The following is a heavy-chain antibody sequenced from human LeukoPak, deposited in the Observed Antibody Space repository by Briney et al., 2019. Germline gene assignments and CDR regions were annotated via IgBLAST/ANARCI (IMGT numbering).Heavy chain of an antibody. D-gene: IGHD3-10*01. V-gene: IGHV3-30*04. CDR3: ARDKSVPLWFGKKGGWFDP. Sequence: GGSLRLSCAASGFTFSSYAMHWVRQAPGKGLEWVAVISYDGSNKYYADSVKGRFTISRDNSKNTLYLQMNSLRAEDTAVYYCARDKSVPLWFGKKGGWFDPWGQGTLVTVSS. CDR1: GFTFSSYA. CDR2: ISYDGSNK. J-gene: IGHJ5*02.